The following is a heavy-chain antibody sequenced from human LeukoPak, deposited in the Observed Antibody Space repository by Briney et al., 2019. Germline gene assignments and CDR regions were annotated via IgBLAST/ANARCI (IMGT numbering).Heavy chain of an antibody. D-gene: IGHD5-18*01. CDR3: VRRRGYSYDY. Sequence: GGSLRLSCAASGFTFISYAMDWVRQAPGKGLEYVSGISSNGGSTYYASSVKGRFTISRDNSKTTLDLQMGSLRAEDMAVYYCVRRRGYSYDYWGQGTLVSVSP. V-gene: IGHV3-64*01. CDR1: GFTFISYA. CDR2: ISSNGGST. J-gene: IGHJ4*02.